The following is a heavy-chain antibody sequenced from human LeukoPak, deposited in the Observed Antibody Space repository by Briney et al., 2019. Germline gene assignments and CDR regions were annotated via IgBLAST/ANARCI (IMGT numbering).Heavy chain of an antibody. J-gene: IGHJ6*02. CDR1: GYTFTSYD. CDR3: AGSYSSGYLYYYGMDV. CDR2: MNPNSGNT. Sequence: ASVKVSCKASGYTFTSYDINWVRQATGQGLEWMGWMNPNSGNTGYTQKFLGRVTMTRNTSISTAYMELSSLRSEDTAVYYCAGSYSSGYLYYYGMDVWGQGTTVTVSS. V-gene: IGHV1-8*01. D-gene: IGHD3-22*01.